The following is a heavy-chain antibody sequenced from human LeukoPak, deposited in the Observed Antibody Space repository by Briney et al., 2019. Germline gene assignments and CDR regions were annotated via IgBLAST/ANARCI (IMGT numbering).Heavy chain of an antibody. CDR2: IRYDGSNK. CDR1: GFTFSSYG. V-gene: IGHV3-30*02. CDR3: AKLMWFGELLYSFDY. Sequence: GGSLRLSCAASGFTFSSYGMHWVRQAPGKGLEWVAFIRYDGSNKYYADSVKGRFTISRDNSKNTLYLQMNSLRAEDTAVYYCAKLMWFGELLYSFDYWGQGTLVTVSS. D-gene: IGHD3-10*01. J-gene: IGHJ4*02.